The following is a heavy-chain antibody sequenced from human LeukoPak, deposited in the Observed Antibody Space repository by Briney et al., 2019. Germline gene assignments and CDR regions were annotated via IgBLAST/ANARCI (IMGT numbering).Heavy chain of an antibody. CDR1: GYAFTGIY. D-gene: IGHD5-24*01. V-gene: IGHV1-2*02. J-gene: IGHJ3*02. Sequence: ASVKVSCKTAGYAFTGIYLHWVRHAPGQGLEWIGWINPNSGGTSYAQRFQGRVTVTRDTSISTAYMDLNRLRSDDTALYYCAREGQPRTQFPNYLDAFDIWGQGTMVTVSS. CDR2: INPNSGGT. CDR3: AREGQPRTQFPNYLDAFDI.